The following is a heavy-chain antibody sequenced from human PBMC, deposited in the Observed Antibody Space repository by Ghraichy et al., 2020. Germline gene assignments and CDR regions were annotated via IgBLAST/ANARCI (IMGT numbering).Heavy chain of an antibody. J-gene: IGHJ4*02. CDR2: INPSGST. Sequence: SETLSLTCAVYGGPFSGYYWSWIRQPPGKGLEWIGEINPSGSTNYNPSLKRRVTISVDTSKNQFSLKLSSVTAADTAVYYCASESYYFDSSAYYRDFYWGQGTLVTVSS. V-gene: IGHV4-34*01. CDR1: GGPFSGYY. CDR3: ASESYYFDSSAYYRDFY. D-gene: IGHD3-22*01.